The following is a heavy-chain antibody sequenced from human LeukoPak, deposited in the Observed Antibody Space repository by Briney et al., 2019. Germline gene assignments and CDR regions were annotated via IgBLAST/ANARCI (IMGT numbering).Heavy chain of an antibody. CDR3: ARHGCVGGSCYRGEVLQH. V-gene: IGHV4-39*01. D-gene: IGHD2-15*01. CDR1: GGSISSSTYF. J-gene: IGHJ1*01. Sequence: PSETLSLTCTVSGGSISSSTYFWGWIRQPPGKGLEWVGSIYYSGGTYYNPSLKGRVTMSVDTSKNQFSLRLSSVTAADRAVYYCARHGCVGGSCYRGEVLQHWGQGTLVTVSS. CDR2: IYYSGGT.